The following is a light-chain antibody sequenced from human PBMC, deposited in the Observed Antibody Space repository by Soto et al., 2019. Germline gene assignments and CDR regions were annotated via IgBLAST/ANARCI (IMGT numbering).Light chain of an antibody. Sequence: EIVLTQSPATLSLSPGERATLSCRASQSVSSYLACYHQKPGQAPRRLIYDASNRATGIPARFSGSGSGTDFTLTISSLEPEDFADYYCQLGVTFGQGTRLEIK. CDR1: QSVSSY. CDR3: QLGVT. J-gene: IGKJ5*01. V-gene: IGKV3-11*01. CDR2: DAS.